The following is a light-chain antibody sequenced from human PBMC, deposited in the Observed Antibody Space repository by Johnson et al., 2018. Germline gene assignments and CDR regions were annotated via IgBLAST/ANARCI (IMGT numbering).Light chain of an antibody. V-gene: IGLV1-51*01. CDR1: SSNIGNNY. CDR2: DNN. J-gene: IGLJ1*01. CDR3: GTGDSSLSAGNV. Sequence: QSVLTQPPSVSAAPGQKVTISCSGSSSNIGNNYVSWYQQLPGTAPKLLIYDNNQRPSGIPDRFSGSQSGTSATLAITGLQTGDAADYYCGTGDSSLSAGNVCGTGSKVTVL.